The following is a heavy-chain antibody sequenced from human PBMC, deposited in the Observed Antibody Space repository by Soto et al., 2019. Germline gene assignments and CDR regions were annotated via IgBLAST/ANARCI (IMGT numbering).Heavy chain of an antibody. D-gene: IGHD3-10*01. V-gene: IGHV3-66*01. Sequence: GGSLRLSCAASGFTVSSNYMSWVRQAPGKGLEWVSVIYSGGSTYYADSVKGRFTISRDNSKNTLYLQMNSLRAEDTAVYYCAREITMVRGVIVNYFDYWGQGTLVTVSS. CDR1: GFTVSSNY. CDR2: IYSGGST. J-gene: IGHJ4*02. CDR3: AREITMVRGVIVNYFDY.